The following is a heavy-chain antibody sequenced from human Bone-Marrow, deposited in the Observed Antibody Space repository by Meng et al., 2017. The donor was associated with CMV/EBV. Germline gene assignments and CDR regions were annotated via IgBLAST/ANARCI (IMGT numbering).Heavy chain of an antibody. V-gene: IGHV4-39*07. CDR3: ARGGVVVPAAKSNYFDY. J-gene: IGHJ4*02. CDR2: INHSGST. Sequence: SETLSLTCTVSGGSISSGGYYWSWIRQPPGKGLEWIGEINHSGSTNYNPSLKSRVTISVDTSKNQFSLKLSSVTAADTAVYYCARGGVVVPAAKSNYFDYWGQGTLVTVSS. CDR1: GGSISSGGYY. D-gene: IGHD2-2*01.